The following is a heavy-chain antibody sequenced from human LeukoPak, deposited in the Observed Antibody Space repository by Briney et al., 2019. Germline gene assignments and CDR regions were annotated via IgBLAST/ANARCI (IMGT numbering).Heavy chain of an antibody. J-gene: IGHJ4*02. CDR2: IYSADTT. D-gene: IGHD2-15*01. V-gene: IGHV3-66*01. Sequence: GGFLRLSCAASGFTVSSDYMTWVRQVPGKGLEWVSIIYSADTTYYADSVRGRFTISRDNSKNTLYLQMNSLRAEDSAVYYCAREDRWMGGFDYWGQGTLITVSS. CDR3: AREDRWMGGFDY. CDR1: GFTVSSDY.